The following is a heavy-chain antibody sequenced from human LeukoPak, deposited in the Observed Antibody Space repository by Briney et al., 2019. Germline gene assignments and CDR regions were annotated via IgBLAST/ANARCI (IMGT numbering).Heavy chain of an antibody. J-gene: IGHJ6*02. D-gene: IGHD3-10*01. CDR2: IYYSGST. Sequence: SETLSLTCTVSGGSISSYYWSWIRQPPGKGLEWIGYIYYSGSTNYNPSLKSRVTISVDTSKNQFSLKLSSVTAADTAVYYCARERSHYYGMDVWGQGTTVTVSS. CDR3: ARERSHYYGMDV. CDR1: GGSISSYY. V-gene: IGHV4-59*01.